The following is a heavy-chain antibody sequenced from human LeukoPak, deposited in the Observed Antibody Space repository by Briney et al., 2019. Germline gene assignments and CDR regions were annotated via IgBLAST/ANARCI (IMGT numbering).Heavy chain of an antibody. CDR1: VYTFGSYG. CDR3: ARATGLDY. CDR2: IWYDGSNK. J-gene: IGHJ4*02. V-gene: IGHV3-33*01. Sequence: GGSLRLSCAASVYTFGSYGMHWVRKAPCKGLKWVAVIWYDGSNKYYADSVKGRFTISRDNSKNTLYLQMNSLRAVDTAVYYCARATGLDYWGQGTLVTVSS. D-gene: IGHD4-17*01.